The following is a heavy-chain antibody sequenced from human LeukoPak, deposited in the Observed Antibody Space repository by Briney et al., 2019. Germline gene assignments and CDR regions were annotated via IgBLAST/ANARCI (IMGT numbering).Heavy chain of an antibody. D-gene: IGHD3-10*01. V-gene: IGHV3-48*02. J-gene: IGHJ4*02. Sequence: GGSLRLSCAASGFTFSSYSMNWVRQAPGKGLEWVSYISSSSSTIYYADSVKGRFTISRDNAKNSPYLQMNSLRDEDTAVYYCARDPLWFGELVDYWGQGTLVTVSS. CDR2: ISSSSSTI. CDR3: ARDPLWFGELVDY. CDR1: GFTFSSYS.